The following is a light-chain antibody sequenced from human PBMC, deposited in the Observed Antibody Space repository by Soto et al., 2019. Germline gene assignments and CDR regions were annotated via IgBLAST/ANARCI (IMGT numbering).Light chain of an antibody. CDR1: QSVSSSY. CDR2: GAS. J-gene: IGKJ4*01. Sequence: IVLTQSPGTRSLSPGERATLSCRAGQSVSSSYLAWYQQKPGQAPRLLIYGASSRATGIPDRFSGSGSGTDFTLTISRLEPEDFAVYYCQQYGSSPLLTFGGGTKVDIK. CDR3: QQYGSSPLLT. V-gene: IGKV3-20*01.